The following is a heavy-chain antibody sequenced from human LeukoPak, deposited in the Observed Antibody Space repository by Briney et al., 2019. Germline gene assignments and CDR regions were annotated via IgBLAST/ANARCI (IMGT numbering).Heavy chain of an antibody. D-gene: IGHD1-7*01. V-gene: IGHV3-33*01. CDR3: AREGGRTTTYFDY. Sequence: GGSLRLSCAASGFTFSSYGMHWVRQAPGKGLEWVAVIWYDGSNKYYADSVKGRFTISRDNSKNTLYLQMNSLRAEDTAVYYCAREGGRTTTYFDYWGQGTLVTVSS. J-gene: IGHJ4*02. CDR2: IWYDGSNK. CDR1: GFTFSSYG.